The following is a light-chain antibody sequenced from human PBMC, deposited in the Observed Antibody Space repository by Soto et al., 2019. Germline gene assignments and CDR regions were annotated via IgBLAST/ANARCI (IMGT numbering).Light chain of an antibody. V-gene: IGKV1-6*01. CDR3: LQDYNYPWT. CDR1: QGIRNN. CDR2: RAS. Sequence: AIQLTQSPSSLSASVGDRVTINCRASQGIRNNLGWYQQKPGKAPQLLIYRASSLQSGVPSRFSGSGSGTDFTLTISSLQPEDFATYYCLQDYNYPWTFGRGTKVDIK. J-gene: IGKJ1*01.